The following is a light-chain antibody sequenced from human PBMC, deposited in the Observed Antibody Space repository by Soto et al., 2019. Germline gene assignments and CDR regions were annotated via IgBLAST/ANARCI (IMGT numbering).Light chain of an antibody. CDR2: DVS. CDR3: SSYTSSSTLSYV. V-gene: IGLV2-14*01. J-gene: IGLJ1*01. CDR1: SSDVGGYNY. Sequence: QSVLTQPSSVSGSPGQPITISCSGTSSDVGGYNYVSWYQQHPGKAPKLMISDVSNRPSGVSNRFSGSKSGNTASLTISGLQAEDEADYYCSSYTSSSTLSYVFGTGTKVTVL.